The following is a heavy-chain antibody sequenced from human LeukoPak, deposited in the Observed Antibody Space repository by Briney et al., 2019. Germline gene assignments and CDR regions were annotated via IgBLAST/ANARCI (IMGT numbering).Heavy chain of an antibody. CDR2: ISGRGGSR. V-gene: IGHV3-23*01. CDR1: GFTFSSCA. Sequence: GGSLRLSCAASGFTFSSCAMSCVRQAPGKGLEGVSAISGRGGSRYYAEPVNGRFTISRDNSTNTLYLQMNSLRAEDTAVYYCANFGLSYGMDGWGQGTTVTVSS. CDR3: ANFGLSYGMDG. J-gene: IGHJ6*02. D-gene: IGHD3-10*01.